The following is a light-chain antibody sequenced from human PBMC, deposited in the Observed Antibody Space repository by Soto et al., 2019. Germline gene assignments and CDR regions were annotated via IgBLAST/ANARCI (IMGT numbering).Light chain of an antibody. CDR1: KLGDKY. Sequence: SYELTQPPSVSVSPGQTASITCSGDKLGDKYACWYQQRPGQSPVLVIYQNTKRPSGIPERFSASNSGNTATLTISGIQSMDEADYYCQAWDSSTFYVFGTGTKLTVL. J-gene: IGLJ1*01. V-gene: IGLV3-1*01. CDR3: QAWDSSTFYV. CDR2: QNT.